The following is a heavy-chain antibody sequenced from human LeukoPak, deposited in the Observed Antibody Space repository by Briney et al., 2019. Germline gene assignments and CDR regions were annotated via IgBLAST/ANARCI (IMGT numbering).Heavy chain of an antibody. V-gene: IGHV4-39*07. CDR3: ARDRVGATGGYFDY. CDR1: GGSISSSSYY. J-gene: IGHJ4*02. CDR2: IYYSGST. Sequence: SETLSLTCTVSGGSISSSSYYWGWIRQPPGKGLEWIGFIYYSGSTNYNPSLKRRVTISVATSKNQFFLRLSSVTAADTAVYYCARDRVGATGGYFDYWGQGSLVTVSS. D-gene: IGHD1-26*01.